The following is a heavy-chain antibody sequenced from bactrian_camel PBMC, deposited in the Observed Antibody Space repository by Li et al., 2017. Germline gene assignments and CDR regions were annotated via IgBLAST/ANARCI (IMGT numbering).Heavy chain of an antibody. CDR1: GVTYDSNY. V-gene: IGHV3-2*01. J-gene: IGHJ4*01. CDR3: ATSGNHH. Sequence: QVQLVESGGGSVQAGGSLRLSCSASGVTYDSNYMGWFRQAPGKEREGVATIHPGSLITTYAVSVKGRFTISQDSANHTLYLQMDSLKPEDTAVYYCATSGNHHWGQGTQVTVS. CDR2: IHPGSLIT.